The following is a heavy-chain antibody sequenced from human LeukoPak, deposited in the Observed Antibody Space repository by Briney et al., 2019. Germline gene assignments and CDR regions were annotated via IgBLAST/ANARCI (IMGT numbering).Heavy chain of an antibody. CDR3: ARDKIVGAINFDY. D-gene: IGHD1-26*01. J-gene: IGHJ4*02. CDR2: IKQDGSEK. Sequence: PGGSLRLSCAASGFTFSSYWMSWVRQAPGKGLEWVANIKQDGSEKYYVDSVKGRFTISRDNAKNSLYLQMNSLRAEDTAVYYCARDKIVGAINFDYRGQGTLVTVSS. V-gene: IGHV3-7*01. CDR1: GFTFSSYW.